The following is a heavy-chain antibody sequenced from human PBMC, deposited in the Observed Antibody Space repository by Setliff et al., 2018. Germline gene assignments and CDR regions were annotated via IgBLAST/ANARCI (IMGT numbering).Heavy chain of an antibody. D-gene: IGHD1-26*01. CDR3: ARSFSRSGKFLLDY. CDR2: IIHSGST. V-gene: IGHV4-34*12. J-gene: IGHJ4*02. Sequence: TLSLTCAVYGGSFSGYYWSWIRQPPGKRLEWIGEIIHSGSTNYNPSLKSRVTISMDTSKNQFSLKVPSVTAADTAVYYCARSFSRSGKFLLDYWGQGALVTVS. CDR1: GGSFSGYY.